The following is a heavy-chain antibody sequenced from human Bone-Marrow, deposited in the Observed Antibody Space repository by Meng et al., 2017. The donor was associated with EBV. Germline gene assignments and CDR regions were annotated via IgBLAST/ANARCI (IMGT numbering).Heavy chain of an antibody. CDR3: ASESGRGFTPDY. CDR2: LIPKSGVP. CDR1: GGTFSSYA. D-gene: IGHD3-10*01. J-gene: IGHJ4*02. Sequence: QVQVVQSGAAVKKPGSSVKVSCKTSGGTFSSYAVSWVRQAPGQGLEWMGGLIPKSGVPYFARKFQGRLTITADESTSTHYMDLTSLRSDDTAVYYCASESGRGFTPDYWGRGTLVTVSS. V-gene: IGHV1-69*01.